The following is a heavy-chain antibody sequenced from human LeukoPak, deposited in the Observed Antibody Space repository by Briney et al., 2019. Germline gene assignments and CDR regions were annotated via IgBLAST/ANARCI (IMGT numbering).Heavy chain of an antibody. D-gene: IGHD2-2*01. V-gene: IGHV3-74*01. Sequence: GGSLRLSCAASGFTFSSYWMHWVRQAPGKGLVWVSRISSDGSSTTYADSVKGRFTISRDNANNTLYLQMNSLRVEDTAVYYCAGGGTSHCYTWGQGALVTVSS. CDR3: AGGGTSHCYT. CDR2: ISSDGSST. CDR1: GFTFSSYW. J-gene: IGHJ5*02.